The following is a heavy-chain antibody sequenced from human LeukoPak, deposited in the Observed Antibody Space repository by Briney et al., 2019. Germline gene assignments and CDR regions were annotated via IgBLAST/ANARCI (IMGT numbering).Heavy chain of an antibody. J-gene: IGHJ6*02. V-gene: IGHV3-66*01. CDR1: GFTVSSNY. CDR3: AREGPFTMVRGVSYGMDV. CDR2: IYSGGST. Sequence: GGSLRLSCAASGFTVSSNYMSWVRQAPGKGLEWVSVIYSGGSTYYADSVKGRFTISRDNSKNTLYLQMNSLRAEDTAVYYCAREGPFTMVRGVSYGMDVWGQGTTVTVSS. D-gene: IGHD3-10*01.